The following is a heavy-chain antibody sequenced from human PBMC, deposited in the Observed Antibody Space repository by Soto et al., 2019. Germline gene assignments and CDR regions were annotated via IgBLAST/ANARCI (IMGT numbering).Heavy chain of an antibody. CDR3: ARLPSAVNINYYGMDV. D-gene: IGHD4-4*01. V-gene: IGHV5-51*01. CDR1: GYSFTRYW. Sequence: GESLKISCKGSGYSFTRYWIGWVRQMPGKGLEWMGIIYPGDSDTRYSPSFQGQVTISADKSISTAYLQWSSLKASDTAKYYCARLPSAVNINYYGMDVWGQGTTVTVSS. J-gene: IGHJ6*02. CDR2: IYPGDSDT.